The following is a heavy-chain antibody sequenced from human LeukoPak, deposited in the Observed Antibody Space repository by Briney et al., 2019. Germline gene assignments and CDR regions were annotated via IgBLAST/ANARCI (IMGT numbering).Heavy chain of an antibody. V-gene: IGHV1-69*08. D-gene: IGHD3-22*01. CDR2: IIPTLHTA. J-gene: IGHJ5*02. Sequence: GASVKVSCKASGGAFTISPISWVRQARGQGLEWMGRIIPTLHTANYAQKFLGRVTVTADKSTSTFYMELSSLRSDDTAMYYCVGDSDSTAYYWGSWFDPWGQGTLVTVSP. CDR3: VGDSDSTAYYWGSWFDP. CDR1: GGAFTISP.